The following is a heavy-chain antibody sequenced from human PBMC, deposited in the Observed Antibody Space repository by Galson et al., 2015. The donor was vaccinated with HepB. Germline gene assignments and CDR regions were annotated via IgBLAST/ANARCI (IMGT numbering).Heavy chain of an antibody. Sequence: CAISGDSVSSNSAAWNWIRQSPSGGLEWLGRTYYRSKWYNDYAVSVKSRITINADTSRNQFSLQLNSVTPEDTAVYYCARVEGCYDILVSCYWYGMDVWGQGTTVSVSS. D-gene: IGHD3-9*01. CDR3: ARVEGCYDILVSCYWYGMDV. J-gene: IGHJ6*02. CDR2: TYYRSKWYN. CDR1: GDSVSSNSAA. V-gene: IGHV6-1*01.